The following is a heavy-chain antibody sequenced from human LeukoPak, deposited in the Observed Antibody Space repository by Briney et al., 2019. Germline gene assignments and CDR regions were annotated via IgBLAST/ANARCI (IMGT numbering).Heavy chain of an antibody. CDR2: IDDSGST. J-gene: IGHJ4*02. V-gene: IGHV4-39*01. Sequence: SSETLSLTCTVSSGSIISSNYYWGWIRQPPGKGLEWIGSIDDSGSTYRNPSLKSRDTISVDTSKNQFSLKLSSVTAADTAIYYCARNPVTGRARGYFGYWSQGTLVTVAS. CDR1: SGSIISSNYY. D-gene: IGHD1-20*01. CDR3: ARNPVTGRARGYFGY.